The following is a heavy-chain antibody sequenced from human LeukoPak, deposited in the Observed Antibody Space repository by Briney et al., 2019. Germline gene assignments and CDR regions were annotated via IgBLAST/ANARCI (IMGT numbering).Heavy chain of an antibody. J-gene: IGHJ4*02. D-gene: IGHD3-10*01. Sequence: SQTLSLTCAISGDSVSSNSAAWNWIRQSPPRGLEWLGRTYYRSKWYNDYAVSVKSRITINPDTSKNQFSLQLNSVTPEDTAVYYCARGDYYGSGSYSPLLDYWGQGTLVTVSS. CDR2: TYYRSKWYN. CDR3: ARGDYYGSGSYSPLLDY. CDR1: GDSVSSNSAA. V-gene: IGHV6-1*01.